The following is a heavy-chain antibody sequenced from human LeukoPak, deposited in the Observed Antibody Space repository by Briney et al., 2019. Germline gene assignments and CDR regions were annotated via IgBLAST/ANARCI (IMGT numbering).Heavy chain of an antibody. CDR2: TSFDGSNK. CDR3: AKNYYGSSGYWLFDY. J-gene: IGHJ4*02. CDR1: GFTFSSYV. D-gene: IGHD3-22*01. V-gene: IGHV3-30*18. Sequence: PGRSLRLSCVASGFTFSSYVMHWVRQAPGKGLERVAVTSFDGSNKYYADPVKGRFTISRDNSKNTLHLQMNSLRAEDTAVYYCAKNYYGSSGYWLFDYWGQGTLVTVSS.